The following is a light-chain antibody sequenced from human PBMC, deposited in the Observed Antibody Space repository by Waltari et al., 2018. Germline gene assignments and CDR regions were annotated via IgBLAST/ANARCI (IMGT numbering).Light chain of an antibody. J-gene: IGKJ2*01. V-gene: IGKV1-39*01. CDR1: QSINGY. Sequence: DIQMTQSPSSLSASVGDRVTITCRASQSINGYLSWYQRKPGKAPKLLISAASSLSSGVPSRFSGSESATDYTLVVSSLHPADVATYYCQQTYSPPYTFGQGTRLEIK. CDR3: QQTYSPPYT. CDR2: AAS.